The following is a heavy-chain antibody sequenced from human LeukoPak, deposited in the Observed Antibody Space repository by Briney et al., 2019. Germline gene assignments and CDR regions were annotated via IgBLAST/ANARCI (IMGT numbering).Heavy chain of an antibody. CDR2: IYYSGST. V-gene: IGHV4-39*01. J-gene: IGHJ4*02. CDR1: GGSISSSSYY. CDR3: ARHPRDCTNGVCYPGGNFDY. Sequence: SETLSLTCTVSGGSISSSSYYSGWIRQPPGKGLEWIESIYYSGSTYYNPSLKSRVTISVDTSKNQFSLKLSSVTAADTAVYYCARHPRDCTNGVCYPGGNFDYWGQGTLVTVSS. D-gene: IGHD2-8*01.